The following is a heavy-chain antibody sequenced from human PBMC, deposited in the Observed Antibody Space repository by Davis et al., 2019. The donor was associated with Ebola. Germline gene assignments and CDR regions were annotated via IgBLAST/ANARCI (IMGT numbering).Heavy chain of an antibody. CDR2: LWSNGHSK. CDR1: GFTLRNYG. Sequence: GESLKISCAASGFTLRNYGMHWVRQAPGKGLEWVADLWSNGHSKYYVDSVKGRFTVSRDTSENVFYLQMDTLRAEDTAVYYCARDRPRDYDSWRGSGLDVWGQGTTVTVSS. CDR3: ARDRPRDYDSWRGSGLDV. J-gene: IGHJ6*02. V-gene: IGHV3-33*01. D-gene: IGHD3-3*01.